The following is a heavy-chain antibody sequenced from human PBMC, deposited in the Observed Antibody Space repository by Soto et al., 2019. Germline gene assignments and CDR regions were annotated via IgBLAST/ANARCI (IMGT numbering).Heavy chain of an antibody. D-gene: IGHD3-9*01. CDR2: MNPNSGNT. J-gene: IGHJ4*02. CDR1: GYTFTSYD. CDR3: AVYDILTGYYTPDY. V-gene: IGHV1-8*01. Sequence: ASVKVSCKASGYTFTSYDINWVRQATGQGLEWMGWMNPNSGNTGYAQKFQGRVTMTRNTSISTAYMELSSLRSEDTAVYYCAVYDILTGYYTPDYWGQGTLVTVSS.